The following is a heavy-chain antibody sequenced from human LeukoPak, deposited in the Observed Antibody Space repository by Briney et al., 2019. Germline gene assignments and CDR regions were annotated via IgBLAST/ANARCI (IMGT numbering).Heavy chain of an antibody. CDR2: ISSSGNTI. V-gene: IGHV3-48*03. CDR1: GFTFSSYE. J-gene: IGHJ4*02. Sequence: PGGSLRLSCAASGFTFSSYEMNWGRQAPGKGLEWVSYISSSGNTIYYADSVKGRFTISRDNAKNSLYLQMNSLRAEDTAVYYCARAKLYYYDSSGYYSGFDYWGQGTLVTVSS. CDR3: ARAKLYYYDSSGYYSGFDY. D-gene: IGHD3-22*01.